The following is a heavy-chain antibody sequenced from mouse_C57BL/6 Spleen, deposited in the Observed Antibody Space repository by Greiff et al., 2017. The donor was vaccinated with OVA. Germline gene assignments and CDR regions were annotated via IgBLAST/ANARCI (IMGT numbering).Heavy chain of an antibody. Sequence: QVQLQQPGAELVKPGASVKMSCKASGYTFTSYWITWVKQRPGQGLEWIGDIYPGSGSTNYNEKFKSKATLTVDTSSSTAYMQLSSLTSEDSAVYYCAITTVVATPMDYWGQGTSVTVSS. CDR2: IYPGSGST. V-gene: IGHV1-55*01. D-gene: IGHD1-1*01. CDR1: GYTFTSYW. CDR3: AITTVVATPMDY. J-gene: IGHJ4*01.